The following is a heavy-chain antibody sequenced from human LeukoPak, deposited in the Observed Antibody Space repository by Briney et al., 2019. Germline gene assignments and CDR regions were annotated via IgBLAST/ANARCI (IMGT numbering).Heavy chain of an antibody. CDR3: ARPVVNGDNYLGIWGWFDH. D-gene: IGHD5-24*01. Sequence: GGSLRLSCAASGFTFTDYTMSWVRQAPGGGLEWISSISSTVLYIHYADSIKGRFTISRDNAKNSLYLQMDSLRAEDTAVYYCARPVVNGDNYLGIWGWFDHWGQGTLVTVSS. CDR1: GFTFTDYT. CDR2: ISSTVLYI. V-gene: IGHV3-21*01. J-gene: IGHJ5*02.